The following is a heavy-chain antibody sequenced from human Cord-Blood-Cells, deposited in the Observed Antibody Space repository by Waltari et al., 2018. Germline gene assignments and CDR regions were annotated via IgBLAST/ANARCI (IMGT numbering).Heavy chain of an antibody. V-gene: IGHV4-59*01. Sequence: QVQLQESGPGLVKPSETLSLTCTVSGGSISSYYWSRIRQPPGKGLEWIGYIYYSGSTNYNPALKSRVTISVDTSKNQFSLKLSSVTAADTAVYYCAGDYGSGYDYWGQGTLVTVSS. J-gene: IGHJ4*02. CDR3: AGDYGSGYDY. CDR2: IYYSGST. D-gene: IGHD3-10*01. CDR1: GGSISSYY.